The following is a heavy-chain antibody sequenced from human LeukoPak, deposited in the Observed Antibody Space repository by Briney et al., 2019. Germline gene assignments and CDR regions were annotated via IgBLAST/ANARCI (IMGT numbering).Heavy chain of an antibody. CDR1: GGSLSGYY. CDR3: ATDVGSTVFGHFRHWGAFDI. Sequence: PSETLSLTCAVYGGSLSGYYWSWIRQPPGKGLEWIGEINHSGSTNYNPSLKSRVTISVDTSKNQFSLKLSSVTAAATAVYYCATDVGSTVFGHFRHWGAFDIWGQGTMVTVSS. V-gene: IGHV4-34*01. CDR2: INHSGST. D-gene: IGHD7-27*01. J-gene: IGHJ3*02.